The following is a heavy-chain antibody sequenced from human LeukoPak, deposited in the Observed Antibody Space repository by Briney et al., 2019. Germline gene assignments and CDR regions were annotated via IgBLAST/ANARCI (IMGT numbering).Heavy chain of an antibody. J-gene: IGHJ4*02. V-gene: IGHV4-61*02. Sequence: RPSQTLSLTCTVSGASISSGNYFWSWIRQPAGKGLEWIGRIYTSGSTNYNPSLKTRVTISVDTSKNQFSLKLRSVTAADTAVYYCARHPGGWEPIDYWGQGTLVTVSS. CDR2: IYTSGST. CDR3: ARHPGGWEPIDY. CDR1: GASISSGNYF. D-gene: IGHD1-26*01.